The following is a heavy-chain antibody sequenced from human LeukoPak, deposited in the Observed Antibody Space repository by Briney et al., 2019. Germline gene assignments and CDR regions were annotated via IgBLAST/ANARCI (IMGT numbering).Heavy chain of an antibody. V-gene: IGHV3-7*01. CDR2: IKQDGSEK. CDR3: ARVGPPAYYDFWSGYLGYDAFDI. D-gene: IGHD3-3*01. J-gene: IGHJ3*02. Sequence: GGSLRLSCAASGFTFSSYWMSWVRQAPGKGLEWVANIKQDGSEKYYVDSVKGRFTISRDNAKNSLYLQMNSLRAEDTAVYYCARVGPPAYYDFWSGYLGYDAFDIWGQGTMVTVSS. CDR1: GFTFSSYW.